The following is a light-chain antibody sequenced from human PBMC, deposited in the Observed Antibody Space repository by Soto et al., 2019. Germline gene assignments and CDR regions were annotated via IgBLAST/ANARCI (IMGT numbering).Light chain of an antibody. V-gene: IGLV2-14*03. CDR2: DVN. J-gene: IGLJ2*01. CDR3: GSYTPSSTVV. Sequence: QSALTQPASVSGSPGHSITISCTGTSSDVGGYPYVSWYQQHPGKAPKLVIYDVNNRPSGVSDRFSGSKSGNTASLTISGLQAEDEAHYYCGSYTPSSTVVLGGGTQVTVL. CDR1: SSDVGGYPY.